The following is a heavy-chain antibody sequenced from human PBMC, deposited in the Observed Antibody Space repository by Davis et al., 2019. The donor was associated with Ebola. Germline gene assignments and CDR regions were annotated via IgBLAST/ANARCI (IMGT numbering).Heavy chain of an antibody. CDR2: INHRGST. D-gene: IGHD6-19*01. Sequence: SETLSLTCAVYGGSFSGYYWSWIRQPPGKGLEWIGEINHRGSTNYNPSLKSRVTISVDTSKNPFSLQLNYVTPEDTAVYYCARGGYSSGYYYYDYGMDVWGQGTTVTVSS. CDR1: GGSFSGYY. CDR3: ARGGYSSGYYYYDYGMDV. V-gene: IGHV4-34*01. J-gene: IGHJ6*02.